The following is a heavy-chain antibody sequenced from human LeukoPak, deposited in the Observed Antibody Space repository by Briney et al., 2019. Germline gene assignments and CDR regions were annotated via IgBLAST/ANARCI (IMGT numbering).Heavy chain of an antibody. V-gene: IGHV3-23*01. CDR2: ISGSGGST. CDR1: GFTFSSYA. D-gene: IGHD1-26*01. J-gene: IGHJ4*02. Sequence: GGSLRLSCAASGFTFSSYAMSWVRQAPGKGLQWVSGISGSGGSTVYADSVKGRFTISRDNSKNTLYLQLNTLRAEDTAVYYCAKSRSSGSYYDPFDYWGQGALVTVSS. CDR3: AKSRSSGSYYDPFDY.